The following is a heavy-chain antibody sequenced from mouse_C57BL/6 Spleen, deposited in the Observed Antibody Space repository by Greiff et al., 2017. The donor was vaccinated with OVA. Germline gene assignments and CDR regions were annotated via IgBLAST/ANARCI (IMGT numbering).Heavy chain of an antibody. V-gene: IGHV1-62-2*01. CDR1: GYTFTEYT. CDR3: ARHEVYYGYDWGYAMDY. J-gene: IGHJ4*01. CDR2: FYPGSGSI. D-gene: IGHD2-2*01. Sequence: QVQLQQSGAELVKPGASVKLSCKASGYTFTEYTIHWVRQRSGQGLEWIGWFYPGSGSIKYNEKFKDKATLTADKSSSTVYMELSRLTSEDSAVYFCARHEVYYGYDWGYAMDYWGQGTSVTVSS.